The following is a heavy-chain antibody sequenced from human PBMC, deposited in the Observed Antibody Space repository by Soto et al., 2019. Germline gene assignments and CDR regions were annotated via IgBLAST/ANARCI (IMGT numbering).Heavy chain of an antibody. CDR3: ARESQVEDIVVVPAAINYYYGMDV. V-gene: IGHV1-69*06. Sequence: SVKVSCKASGGTFSSYAISWVRQAPGQGLEWMGGIIPIFGTANYAQKFQGRVTITADKSTSTAHMELSSLRSEDTAVYYCARESQVEDIVVVPAAINYYYGMDVWGQGTTVTVSS. D-gene: IGHD2-2*01. CDR2: IIPIFGTA. CDR1: GGTFSSYA. J-gene: IGHJ6*02.